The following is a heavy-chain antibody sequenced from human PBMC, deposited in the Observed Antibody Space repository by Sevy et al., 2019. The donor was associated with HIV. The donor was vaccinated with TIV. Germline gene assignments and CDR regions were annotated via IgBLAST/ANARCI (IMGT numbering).Heavy chain of an antibody. J-gene: IGHJ6*03. CDR3: AKGGGGHYDPDEIGYYFYYYNMDV. CDR1: GFSFDSYG. Sequence: GSLRLSCAVSGFSFDSYGMTWVHQAPGKGLEWVSGISGSGSRTYYADSVKGRFIISRDNSKNTLELQMNSLRSEDTAIYYCAKGGGGHYDPDEIGYYFYYYNMDVWGKGTTVTVSS. V-gene: IGHV3-23*01. D-gene: IGHD3-22*01. CDR2: ISGSGSRT.